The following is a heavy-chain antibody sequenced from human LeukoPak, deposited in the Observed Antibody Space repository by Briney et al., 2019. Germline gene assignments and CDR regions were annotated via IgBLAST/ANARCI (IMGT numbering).Heavy chain of an antibody. V-gene: IGHV4-4*02. CDR1: GDSINSLDL. CDR3: AKVSSGGHGYYFDY. J-gene: IGHJ4*02. Sequence: PSETLSLTCTVSGDSINSLDLWSWVRQPPGKGLEWIGEMYLSGTTHSNPSVKSRVTISIDKSKNQFFLNLSSVTAADTAVYYCAKVSSGGHGYYFDYWGQGTLVTVSS. CDR2: MYLSGTT. D-gene: IGHD3-10*01.